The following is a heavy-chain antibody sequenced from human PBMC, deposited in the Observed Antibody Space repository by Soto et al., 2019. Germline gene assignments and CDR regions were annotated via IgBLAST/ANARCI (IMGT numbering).Heavy chain of an antibody. D-gene: IGHD2-8*01. CDR3: ARGQHGLDH. V-gene: IGHV3-30-3*01. J-gene: IGHJ4*02. Sequence: QVQLLGSGGGVVQPGRSLRLSCAASGFTFSSYAMHWVRQPPGKGLEWVAVVSNDGGNKFYADSVRGRFTISRDNSKNTLYLEMDSLRVEDTAVFYCARGQHGLDHWGQGSLVLVSP. CDR1: GFTFSSYA. CDR2: VSNDGGNK.